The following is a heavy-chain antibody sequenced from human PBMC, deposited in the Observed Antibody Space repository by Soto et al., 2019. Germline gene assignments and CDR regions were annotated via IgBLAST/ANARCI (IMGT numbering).Heavy chain of an antibody. J-gene: IGHJ4*02. Sequence: QLVQSGAEVKKPGASVRVSCKTSGPTFIAYYIHWVRQAPGQGLEWMGWIDPKSGGTTYEQKFLGRVTMTRDTSINTAYMDLNRLTSDDTAVYYCARVSVDVPEWGQGTLLTVSP. CDR3: ARVSVDVPE. CDR2: IDPKSGGT. CDR1: GPTFIAYY. D-gene: IGHD5-12*01. V-gene: IGHV1-2*02.